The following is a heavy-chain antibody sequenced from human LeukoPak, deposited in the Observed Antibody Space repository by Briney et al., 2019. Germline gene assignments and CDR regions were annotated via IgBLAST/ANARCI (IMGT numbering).Heavy chain of an antibody. CDR3: AKDLIAVAGRDY. CDR2: ISGSGGST. D-gene: IGHD6-19*01. V-gene: IGHV3-23*01. CDR1: GLTFSRYA. J-gene: IGHJ4*02. Sequence: QPGGSLRLSCAASGLTFSRYAMRWVRQAPGKGVEWVSDISGSGGSTYYVDSVKGRFTISRDNSKNTLYLQMNSLRAEDTAVYYCAKDLIAVAGRDYWGQGTLVTVSS.